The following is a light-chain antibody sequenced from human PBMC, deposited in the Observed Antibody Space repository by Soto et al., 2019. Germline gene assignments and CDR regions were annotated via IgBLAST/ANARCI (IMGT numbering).Light chain of an antibody. J-gene: IGKJ2*01. V-gene: IGKV1-17*01. Sequence: DIQMTQSPSSQSASVGDRVTITCRASHDIRYDLGWFQQKPGKAPTRLIYEASRLQSGVPPRFSDSRSGTEFTLTINSLQPEDSATYYCLQHNIFPYTFGQGTKLEIK. CDR3: LQHNIFPYT. CDR1: HDIRYD. CDR2: EAS.